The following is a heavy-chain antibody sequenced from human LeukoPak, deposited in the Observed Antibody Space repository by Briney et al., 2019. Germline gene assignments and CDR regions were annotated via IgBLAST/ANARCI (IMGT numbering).Heavy chain of an antibody. D-gene: IGHD4-23*01. CDR2: INPKSGGT. Sequence: GASVKVSCKASGYTFTSYGISWVRQAPGQGLEWMGWINPKSGGTKYAQKFQGRVTMTRDTSISTAYMELSSLRSEDTAVYYCARVGSPYHGGNSGGLSYYMDVWGKGTTVTVSS. CDR3: ARVGSPYHGGNSGGLSYYMDV. V-gene: IGHV1-2*02. J-gene: IGHJ6*03. CDR1: GYTFTSYG.